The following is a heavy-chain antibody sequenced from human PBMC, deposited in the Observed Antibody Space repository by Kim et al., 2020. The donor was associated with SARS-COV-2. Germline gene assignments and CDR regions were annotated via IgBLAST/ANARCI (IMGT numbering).Heavy chain of an antibody. V-gene: IGHV3-21*05. D-gene: IGHD1-26*01. CDR1: GFTFGHYD. CDR3: ARGRQGATGGDL. CDR2: IRNSGED. J-gene: IGHJ5*02. Sequence: GGSLRLSCVASGFTFGHYDMNWVRQAPGKGLEWISYIRNSGEDYYVESVRGRFTVSRDNARNSLFLQMNSLRAEDTAVYYCARGRQGATGGDLWGQGTLVTVSS.